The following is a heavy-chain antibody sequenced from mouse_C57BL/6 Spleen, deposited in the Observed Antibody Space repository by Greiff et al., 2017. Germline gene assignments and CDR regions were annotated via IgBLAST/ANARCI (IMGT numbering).Heavy chain of an antibody. Sequence: QVQLQQSGAELVKPGASVKMSCKASGSTFTTYPIEWMKQNHGKSLEWIGNFHPYNDDTKYNEKFKGKATLTVEKSSSSLYLELSRLTSDDSAVYYCASTDYYGSFAYWGQGTLVTVSA. CDR3: ASTDYYGSFAY. J-gene: IGHJ3*01. CDR2: FHPYNDDT. CDR1: GSTFTTYP. D-gene: IGHD1-1*01. V-gene: IGHV1-47*01.